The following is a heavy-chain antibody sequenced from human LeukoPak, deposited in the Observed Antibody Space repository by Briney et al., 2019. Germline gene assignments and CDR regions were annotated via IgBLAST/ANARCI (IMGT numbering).Heavy chain of an antibody. CDR1: GFTFSSYG. CDR3: AQITMVRGNAFDI. CDR2: IRYDGSNK. J-gene: IGHJ3*02. D-gene: IGHD3-10*01. Sequence: GGSLRLSCAASGFTFSSYGMHWVRQAPGKGLEWVAFIRYDGSNKYYADSVKGRFTISRDNSKNTLYLQMNSLRAEDTAVYYCAQITMVRGNAFDIWGQGTMVTVSS. V-gene: IGHV3-30*02.